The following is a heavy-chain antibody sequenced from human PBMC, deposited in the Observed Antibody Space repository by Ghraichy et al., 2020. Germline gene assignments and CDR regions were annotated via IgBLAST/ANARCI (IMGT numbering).Heavy chain of an antibody. D-gene: IGHD4-23*01. CDR3: ARDSGVYGGNDGFDY. CDR2: INPSGDYT. CDR1: GYTFTSYY. J-gene: IGHJ4*02. V-gene: IGHV1-46*01. Sequence: ASVKVSCKASGYTFTSYYVHWVRQAPGQGLEWMGIINPSGDYTSHAQKFQGRVTMTRDTSTSTVYMELSSLTSEDTAVYYCARDSGVYGGNDGFDYWGQGTLVTVSS.